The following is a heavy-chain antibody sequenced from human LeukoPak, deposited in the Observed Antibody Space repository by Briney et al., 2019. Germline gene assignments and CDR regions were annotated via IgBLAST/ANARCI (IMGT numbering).Heavy chain of an antibody. J-gene: IGHJ6*03. V-gene: IGHV1-18*01. CDR2: ISTYNGHT. CDR1: GYTFTSFA. CDR3: ARDLWSGSLNYYYYYYMDV. D-gene: IGHD3-3*01. Sequence: ASVKVSYEASGYTFTSFALSWVRQAPGQGLEWMGWISTYNGHTNYAQKFQGRVTMTTDTSTSTTYMELTSLRSDDTAVYYCARDLWSGSLNYYYYYYMDVWGKGTTVTVSS.